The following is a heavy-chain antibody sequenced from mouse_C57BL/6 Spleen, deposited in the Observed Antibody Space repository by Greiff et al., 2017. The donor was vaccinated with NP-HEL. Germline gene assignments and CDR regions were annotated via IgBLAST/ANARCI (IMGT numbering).Heavy chain of an antibody. Sequence: VQLQQSGAELARPGASVKLSCKASGYTFTSYGISWVKQRTGQGLEWIGEIYPRSGNTYYNEKFKGKATLTADKSSSTAYMALRSLTSEDSAVYFCARNQHLRLDAMDYWGQGTSVTVSS. V-gene: IGHV1-81*01. CDR2: IYPRSGNT. CDR1: GYTFTSYG. D-gene: IGHD3-2*02. J-gene: IGHJ4*01. CDR3: ARNQHLRLDAMDY.